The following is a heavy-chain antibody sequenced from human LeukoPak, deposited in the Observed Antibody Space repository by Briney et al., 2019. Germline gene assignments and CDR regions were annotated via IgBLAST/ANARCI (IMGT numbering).Heavy chain of an antibody. CDR2: INQDGSEI. J-gene: IGHJ2*01. Sequence: PGGSLRLSCAASGLTFSNYWMSWVRQAPGKGLEWLANINQDGSEIYYVDSVKGRFTISRDNGKNSLYLQINSLRADDTAVYYCARHQCSMVRVRTTNWFFDLGGRGALVTVSS. V-gene: IGHV3-7*01. CDR3: ARHQCSMVRVRTTNWFFDL. CDR1: GLTFSNYW. D-gene: IGHD1-1*01.